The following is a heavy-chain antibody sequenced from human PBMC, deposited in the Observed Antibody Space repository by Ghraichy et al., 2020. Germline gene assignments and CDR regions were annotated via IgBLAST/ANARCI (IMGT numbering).Heavy chain of an antibody. J-gene: IGHJ6*02. CDR3: ARDGADFWSGYFPNYYYGMDV. V-gene: IGHV4-59*01. D-gene: IGHD3-3*01. Sequence: SETLSLTCTVSGGSISSYYWSWIRQPPGKGLEWIGYIYYSGSTNYNPSLKSRVTISVDTSKNQFSLKLSSVTAADTAVYYCARDGADFWSGYFPNYYYGMDVWGQGTTVTVSS. CDR1: GGSISSYY. CDR2: IYYSGST.